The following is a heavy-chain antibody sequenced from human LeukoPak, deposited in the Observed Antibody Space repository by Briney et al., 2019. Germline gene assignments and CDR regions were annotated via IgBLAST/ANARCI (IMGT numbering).Heavy chain of an antibody. CDR1: GFTSIAYA. D-gene: IGHD2-15*01. CDR3: ARRVVYYFDY. Sequence: GGSLRLSCVGSGFTSIAYALTWARQAPGKGLEWVSLIYSDGSTYYADSVKGRFTISRDNSRNTLYLQMNSLRAEDTAVYYCARRVVYYFDYWGQGTLVTVSS. J-gene: IGHJ4*02. V-gene: IGHV3-23*03. CDR2: IYSDGST.